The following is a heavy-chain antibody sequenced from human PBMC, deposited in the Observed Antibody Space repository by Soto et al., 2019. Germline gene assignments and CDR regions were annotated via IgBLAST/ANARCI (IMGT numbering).Heavy chain of an antibody. CDR3: ASGRITTFGVVIRSYYYGMDV. V-gene: IGHV4-61*01. CDR2: IYYSGST. CDR1: GASVSIGSYY. J-gene: IGHJ6*02. D-gene: IGHD3-3*01. Sequence: SDPLSLTCTVSGASVSIGSYYWSWIRQPPGKGLEWIGYIYYSGSTNYNPSLKSRVTISVDTSKNQFSLKLSSVTAADTAVYYCASGRITTFGVVIRSYYYGMDVWGQGTTVTVSS.